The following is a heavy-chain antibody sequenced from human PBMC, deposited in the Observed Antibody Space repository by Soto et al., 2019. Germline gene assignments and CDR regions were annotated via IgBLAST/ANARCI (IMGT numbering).Heavy chain of an antibody. D-gene: IGHD5-12*01. CDR2: TYFRSKWYN. CDR1: GDSVSSNTAS. CDR3: AKGDNLGPKTGYAFDP. V-gene: IGHV6-1*01. Sequence: SETLSLTCAISGDSVSSNTASWNWIRQSPSRGLEWLGRTYFRSKWYNDYAVSVKSRIIINPDTSNNQFSLQLNSVTPEDTAVYFCAKGDNLGPKTGYAFDPWGQGIMVTVSS. J-gene: IGHJ5*02.